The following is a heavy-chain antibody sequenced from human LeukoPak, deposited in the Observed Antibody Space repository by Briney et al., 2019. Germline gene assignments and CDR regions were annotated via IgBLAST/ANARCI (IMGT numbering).Heavy chain of an antibody. V-gene: IGHV4-34*01. CDR2: INHSGST. Sequence: SETLSLTCAVYGGSFSDYYWSWIRQPPGKGLERIGEINHSGSTNYNPSLESRVTISVDTSKNQFSLKLSSVTAADTAMYYCARPSFYDSSGYYLPYWGQGTLVTVSS. CDR1: GGSFSDYY. J-gene: IGHJ4*02. D-gene: IGHD3-22*01. CDR3: ARPSFYDSSGYYLPY.